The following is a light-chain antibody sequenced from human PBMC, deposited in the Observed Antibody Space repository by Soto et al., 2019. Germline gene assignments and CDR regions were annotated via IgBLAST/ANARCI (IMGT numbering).Light chain of an antibody. CDR3: KQYNTWLWT. V-gene: IGKV3-15*01. CDR2: GAS. CDR1: QSINAH. Sequence: EVVMTQSPATLSVSPGERVTLSCRASQSINAHLAWYQQKPGQAPRLLIHGASTRATGIPARFSGSGFGTEFILTIRSLQSGDFAVYYCKQYNTWLWTFGQGTKVEIQ. J-gene: IGKJ1*01.